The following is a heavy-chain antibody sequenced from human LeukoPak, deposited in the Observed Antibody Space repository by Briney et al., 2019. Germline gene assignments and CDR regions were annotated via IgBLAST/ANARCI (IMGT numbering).Heavy chain of an antibody. CDR2: ISSSSSTI. Sequence: GALRLSCAASGFTFSSYSMNWVRQAPGKGLEWVSYISSSSSTIYYADSVKGRFTISRDNAKNSLYLQMNSLRDEDRAVYYCAREPYYYDSSGYYDYWGQGTLVTVSS. CDR3: AREPYYYDSSGYYDY. CDR1: GFTFSSYS. D-gene: IGHD3-22*01. V-gene: IGHV3-48*02. J-gene: IGHJ4*02.